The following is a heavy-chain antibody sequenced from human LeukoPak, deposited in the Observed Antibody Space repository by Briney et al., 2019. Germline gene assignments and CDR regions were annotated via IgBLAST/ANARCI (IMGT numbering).Heavy chain of an antibody. CDR1: GFTFSNAR. CDR3: TTDLYFYESSGYPDDAFDI. D-gene: IGHD3-22*01. V-gene: IGHV3-15*01. J-gene: IGHJ3*02. CDR2: IKRKTDGGTT. Sequence: PGGSLRLSCAASGFTFSNARMSWVRRAPGKALEWVGRIKRKTDGGTTDHAAPVKRIITLSREDSKNKLYLRMNSLKTEDTAVYSWTTDLYFYESSGYPDDAFDIWGQGTMVTVSS.